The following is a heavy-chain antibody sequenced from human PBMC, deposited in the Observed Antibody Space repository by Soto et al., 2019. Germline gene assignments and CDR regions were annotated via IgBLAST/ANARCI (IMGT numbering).Heavy chain of an antibody. CDR1: GYTFTSYG. Sequence: ASVKVSCNASGYTFTSYGINWVRQAPGQGLEWMGWISAYNGNTHYAQKLQGRVTMTTDTSTSTAYMELRSLRSDDTAVYYCARVQSGYDFAYWGQGTLVTVSS. CDR3: ARVQSGYDFAY. CDR2: ISAYNGNT. D-gene: IGHD5-12*01. V-gene: IGHV1-18*01. J-gene: IGHJ4*02.